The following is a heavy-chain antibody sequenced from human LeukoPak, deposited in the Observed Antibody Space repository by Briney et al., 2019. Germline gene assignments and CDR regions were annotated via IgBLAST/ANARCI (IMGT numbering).Heavy chain of an antibody. CDR1: GFTFSNYA. D-gene: IGHD3-16*01. V-gene: IGHV3-23*01. Sequence: GGSLRLSCAASGFTFSNYAMSWVRQAPGKGLEWVSGISGNGGYTYYADSVKGRFTISRDNSKNTLYLQMNSLRAEDTAVYYCARGSFGGDWFDPWGQGTLVTVSS. J-gene: IGHJ5*02. CDR2: ISGNGGYT. CDR3: ARGSFGGDWFDP.